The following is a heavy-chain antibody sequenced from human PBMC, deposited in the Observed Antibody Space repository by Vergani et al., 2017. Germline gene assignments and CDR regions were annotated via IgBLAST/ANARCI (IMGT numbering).Heavy chain of an antibody. V-gene: IGHV5-10-1*01. CDR1: GYSFTSYW. J-gene: IGHJ4*02. CDR3: ARAGYNYYGSGSSPYYCDY. CDR2: IDPSDSYT. Sequence: EVQLVQSGAEVKKPGESLRISCKGSGYSFTSYWISWVRQMPGKGLEWMGRIDPSDSYTNYSPSFQGHVTISADKSISTAYLQWSSLKASDTAMYYCARAGYNYYGSGSSPYYCDYWGQGTLVTVSS. D-gene: IGHD3-10*01.